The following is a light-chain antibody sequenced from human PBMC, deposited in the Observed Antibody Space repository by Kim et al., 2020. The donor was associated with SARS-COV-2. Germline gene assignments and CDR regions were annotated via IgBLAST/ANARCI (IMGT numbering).Light chain of an antibody. CDR2: SNN. Sequence: QSVLTQPPSASGTPGQRVTISCSGSSSNIGSNNVNWYQQLPGTAPKLLIYSNNQRPSGVPDRFSGSKSGTSASLAISGLQSEDEADYYCAAWDDSLSGLVFGGGTQLTVL. V-gene: IGLV1-44*01. J-gene: IGLJ2*01. CDR3: AAWDDSLSGLV. CDR1: SSNIGSNN.